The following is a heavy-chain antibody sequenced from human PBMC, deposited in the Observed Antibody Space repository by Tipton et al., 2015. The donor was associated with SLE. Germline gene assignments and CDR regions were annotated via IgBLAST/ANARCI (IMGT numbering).Heavy chain of an antibody. CDR1: GFIFSSYA. J-gene: IGHJ4*02. CDR2: ISGSGGST. D-gene: IGHD6-13*01. V-gene: IGHV3-23*01. CDR3: AKDPYSSWRGY. Sequence: SLRLSCAVSGFIFSSYAMSWVRQAPGKGLEWVSAISGSGGSTYYADSVKGRFTISRDNSKNTPYLQMNSLRAEDTAVYYCAKDPYSSWRGYWGQGTLVTVSS.